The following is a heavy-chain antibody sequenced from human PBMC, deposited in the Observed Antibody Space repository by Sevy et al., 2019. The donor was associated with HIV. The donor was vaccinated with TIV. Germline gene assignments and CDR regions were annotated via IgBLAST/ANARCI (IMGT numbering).Heavy chain of an antibody. D-gene: IGHD4-17*01. J-gene: IGHJ6*02. CDR1: RYTFTDYY. Sequence: ASVKVSCKAARYTFTDYYVHWVRQGPGQGLEWMGWINPNNGGTKYAQRFQGRVTMTRDTSIKTAYMELGSLTSDDTAVYYCARLTTMPTSDDYGMDVWGQGTTVTVSS. CDR2: INPNNGGT. V-gene: IGHV1-2*02. CDR3: ARLTTMPTSDDYGMDV.